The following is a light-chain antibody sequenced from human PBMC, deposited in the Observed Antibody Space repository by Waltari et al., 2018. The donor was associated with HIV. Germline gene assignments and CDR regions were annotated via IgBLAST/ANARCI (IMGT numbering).Light chain of an antibody. Sequence: SSVLTQPPSVSVAPGKTARITCGGNNIERKSVRWYQQKPGQAPALVIYYDSDRPSGGPERFSGSNSGDTATLTISRVGDGDEADYYCQVWDSSSDHVLFGGGTKLTVL. CDR1: NIERKS. V-gene: IGLV3-21*04. CDR2: YDS. J-gene: IGLJ3*02. CDR3: QVWDSSSDHVL.